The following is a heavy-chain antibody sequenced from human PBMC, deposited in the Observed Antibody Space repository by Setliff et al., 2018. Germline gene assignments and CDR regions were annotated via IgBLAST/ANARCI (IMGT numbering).Heavy chain of an antibody. CDR2: IIPIFGIP. J-gene: IGHJ4*02. Sequence: GASVKVSCKASGGTFTNYAISWVRQAPGQGLEWMGRIIPIFGIPHYAQKFQGRVTITRDTSASTAYMELSSLRSEDTAVYYCARALGATITHFDYWGQGTLVTVSS. D-gene: IGHD1-26*01. CDR1: GGTFTNYA. V-gene: IGHV1-69*04. CDR3: ARALGATITHFDY.